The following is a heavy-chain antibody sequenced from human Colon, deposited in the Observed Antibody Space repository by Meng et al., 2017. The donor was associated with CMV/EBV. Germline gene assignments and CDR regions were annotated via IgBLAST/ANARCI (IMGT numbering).Heavy chain of an antibody. D-gene: IGHD6-19*01. CDR2: IYYSGST. V-gene: IGHV4-39*07. Sequence: GSLRLSCTVSGGSITSSSYYWGWIRQPPGKGLEWIGSIYYSGSTYYNPSLKSRVTISVDTSKNQFSLKLSSVTAADTAVYYCARDSSGWYGDWGQGTLVTVS. J-gene: IGHJ4*02. CDR3: ARDSSGWYGD. CDR1: GGSITSSSYY.